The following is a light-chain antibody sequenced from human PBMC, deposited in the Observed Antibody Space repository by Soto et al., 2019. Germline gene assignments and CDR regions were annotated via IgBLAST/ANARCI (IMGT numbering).Light chain of an antibody. CDR1: QDINNY. J-gene: IGKJ4*01. CDR3: LQHNSYPLT. V-gene: IGKV1-17*03. Sequence: DIQMTQSPSAMSASVGDRVTITSRASQDINNYLVWFQQKPGTVPKRLIYAASSLQSGVPSRFSGSRSGTEFTLTVSSLQPEDFATYYCLQHNSYPLTFGGGTKVEIK. CDR2: AAS.